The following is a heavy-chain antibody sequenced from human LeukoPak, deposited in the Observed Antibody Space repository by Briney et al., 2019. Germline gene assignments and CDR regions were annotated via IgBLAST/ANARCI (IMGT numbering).Heavy chain of an antibody. CDR2: IYYSGST. CDR3: AREKLLWFGLDP. D-gene: IGHD3-10*01. Sequence: SETLSLTCTVSGGSISSSSYYWGWIRQPPGKGLEWIGSIYYSGSTYYNPSPKSRVTISVDTSKNQFSLKLSSVTAADTAVYYCAREKLLWFGLDPWGQGTLVTVSS. V-gene: IGHV4-39*02. CDR1: GGSISSSSYY. J-gene: IGHJ5*02.